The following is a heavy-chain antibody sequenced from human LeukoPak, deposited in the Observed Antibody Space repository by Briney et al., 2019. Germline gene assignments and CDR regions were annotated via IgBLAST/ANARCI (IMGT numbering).Heavy chain of an antibody. V-gene: IGHV4-38-2*01. CDR3: ARIRMITFGGVIVRTYYFDY. J-gene: IGHJ4*02. CDR1: NYSISSGYY. D-gene: IGHD3-16*02. Sequence: SETLSLTCAVSNYSISSGYYWGWIRQPPGKGLEWIGSIYHRGNTYYNPSLKSRVTISVDTSKNQFSLKLSSVTDADTAVYYCARIRMITFGGVIVRTYYFDYWGQGTLVIVSS. CDR2: IYHRGNT.